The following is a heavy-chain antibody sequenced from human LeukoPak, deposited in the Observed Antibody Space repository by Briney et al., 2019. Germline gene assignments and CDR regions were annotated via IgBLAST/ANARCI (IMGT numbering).Heavy chain of an antibody. D-gene: IGHD3-10*01. Sequence: ASVKVSCKASGYTFTGHYIHWVRQAPGQGLEWMGWINPNSGDTNYAQKFQGRVTMTRDTSISTAYMELSRLRSDDTAVYYCARYMVRGVITDAFDIWGQGTMVTVSS. CDR3: ARYMVRGVITDAFDI. CDR1: GYTFTGHY. CDR2: INPNSGDT. V-gene: IGHV1-2*02. J-gene: IGHJ3*02.